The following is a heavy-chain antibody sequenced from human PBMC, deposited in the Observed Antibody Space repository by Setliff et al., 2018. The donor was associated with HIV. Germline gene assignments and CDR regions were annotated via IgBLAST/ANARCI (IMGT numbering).Heavy chain of an antibody. CDR1: GYTFNGYY. V-gene: IGHV1-2*06. CDR3: ARGYCTNAVCSDAFDI. D-gene: IGHD2-8*01. CDR2: INPNSGGT. J-gene: IGHJ3*02. Sequence: ASVKVSCKASGYTFNGYYMHWVRQAPGQGLEWMGRINPNSGGTNYAQKLQGRVTMTTDTSTSTAHMELSSLRSEDTAVYYCARGYCTNAVCSDAFDIWGQGTMVTVSS.